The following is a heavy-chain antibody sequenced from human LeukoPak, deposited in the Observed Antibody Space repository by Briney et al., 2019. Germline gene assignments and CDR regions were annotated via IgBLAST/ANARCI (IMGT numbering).Heavy chain of an antibody. D-gene: IGHD3-10*01. V-gene: IGHV1-18*01. CDR2: ISAYNGNT. CDR3: ARDWFRPLHGSGSRRFDP. Sequence: GASVKVSCKASGYTFTSYGISWVRQAPGQGLEWMGWISAYNGNTNYAQKLQGRVTMTTDTSTSTAYMELRSLRSDDTAVYYCARDWFRPLHGSGSRRFDPWGQGTLVTVSS. J-gene: IGHJ5*02. CDR1: GYTFTSYG.